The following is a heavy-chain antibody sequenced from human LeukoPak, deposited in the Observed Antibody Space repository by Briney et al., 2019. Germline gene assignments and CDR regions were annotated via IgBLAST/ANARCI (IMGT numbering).Heavy chain of an antibody. CDR1: GFTFSSYS. Sequence: PGGSLRLSCAASGFTFSSYSMNWVRQARGKGLEWVSSISSSSSYIYYADSVKGRFTISRDNAKNSLYLQMNSLRAEDTAVYYCARWVGPPGSYPDYWGQGTLVTVSS. CDR2: ISSSSSYI. J-gene: IGHJ4*02. D-gene: IGHD3-10*01. CDR3: ARWVGPPGSYPDY. V-gene: IGHV3-21*01.